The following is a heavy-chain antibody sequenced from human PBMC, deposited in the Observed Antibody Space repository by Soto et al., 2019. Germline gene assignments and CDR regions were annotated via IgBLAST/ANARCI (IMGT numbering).Heavy chain of an antibody. J-gene: IGHJ4*02. CDR3: ARQPPADGGYDILDY. CDR2: NFHGDSAA. CDR1: GYSFTNTR. V-gene: IGHV5-51*01. Sequence: GESLKTSCKASGYSFTNTRRPWVRHLPVKGLKWMGINFHGDSAAASSASSQDQVILSVDKSVRTACRQWSSLKASDTAMYYCARQPPADGGYDILDYWGQGTLGTVSS. D-gene: IGHD5-12*01.